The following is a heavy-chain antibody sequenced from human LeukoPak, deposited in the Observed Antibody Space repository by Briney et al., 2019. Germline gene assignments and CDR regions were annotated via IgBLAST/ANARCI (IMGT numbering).Heavy chain of an antibody. D-gene: IGHD3-10*01. V-gene: IGHV4-34*09. CDR3: ARVSPRGSVDY. CDR1: GGSLSGYS. J-gene: IGHJ4*02. Sequence: PSETLSLTCAVNGGSLSGYSWSWIRQPPGKGLEWIGEINHSGSANYNPSLKSRVTISVDTSKNQFSLKLSSVTAADTAVYYCARVSPRGSVDYWGQGTLVTVSS. CDR2: INHSGSA.